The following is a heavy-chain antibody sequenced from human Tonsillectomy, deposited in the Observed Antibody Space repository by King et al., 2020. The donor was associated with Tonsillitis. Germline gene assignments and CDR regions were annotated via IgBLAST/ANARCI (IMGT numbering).Heavy chain of an antibody. J-gene: IGHJ4*02. CDR3: ARSKRIMITFGGVAPDGY. V-gene: IGHV1-46*01. Sequence: GQLVQSAAEVKKPGASVKVSCKASGYTFTSYYLHWVRQAPGQGLEWMGIINPSGGSTSYAQKFQGRVTMTRDTSTGTVYMELSSLRSEDTAVYYCARSKRIMITFGGVAPDGYWGQGTLVTVSS. CDR2: INPSGGST. CDR1: GYTFTSYY. D-gene: IGHD3-16*01.